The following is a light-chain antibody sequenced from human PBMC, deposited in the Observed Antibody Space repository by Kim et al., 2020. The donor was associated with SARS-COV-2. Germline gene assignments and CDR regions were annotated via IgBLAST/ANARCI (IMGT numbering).Light chain of an antibody. CDR1: SGSIASNY. Sequence: KQVTISCTHSSGSIASNYVQWYQQRPGSAPTTVIYEDNQRPSGVPDRFSGSIDSSSNSASLTISRLKTEDEADYYCQSYDSSNHGVFGGGTQLTVL. CDR2: EDN. J-gene: IGLJ3*02. CDR3: QSYDSSNHGV. V-gene: IGLV6-57*03.